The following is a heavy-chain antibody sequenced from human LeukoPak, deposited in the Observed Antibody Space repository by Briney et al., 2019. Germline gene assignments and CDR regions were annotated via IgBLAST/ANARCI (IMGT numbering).Heavy chain of an antibody. CDR2: FDPEDGET. Sequence: ASVKVSCKVSGYTLTELSMHWVRQAPGKELEWMGGFDPEDGETIYAQKFQGRVTMTEDTSTDTAYMELSSLRSEDTAVYYCATGGVGAYYNWFDPWGQGTLVTVSS. V-gene: IGHV1-24*01. J-gene: IGHJ5*02. CDR3: ATGGVGAYYNWFDP. CDR1: GYTLTELS. D-gene: IGHD1-26*01.